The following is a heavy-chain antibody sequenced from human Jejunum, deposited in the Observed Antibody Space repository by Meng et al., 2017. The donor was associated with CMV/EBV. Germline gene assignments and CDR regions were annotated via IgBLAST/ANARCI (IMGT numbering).Heavy chain of an antibody. J-gene: IGHJ4*02. CDR1: GYTFTSYA. Sequence: QVQLVQSGSELKKPXXXXKGXXEXSGYTFTSYAMNWVRQAPGQGLEWMGWINTNTGKPTYAQGFTGRFVFSLDTSVSTAYLQISSLKAEDTAVYYCARDKIAVAGITGDYWGQGTMVTV. V-gene: IGHV7-4-1*02. CDR2: INTNTGKP. D-gene: IGHD6-19*01. CDR3: ARDKIAVAGITGDY.